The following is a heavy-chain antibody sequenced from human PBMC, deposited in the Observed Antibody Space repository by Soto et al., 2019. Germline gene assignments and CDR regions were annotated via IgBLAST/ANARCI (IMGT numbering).Heavy chain of an antibody. D-gene: IGHD3-3*01. V-gene: IGHV4-34*01. CDR2: INHSGST. CDR3: ARGVSNYDFWSGYSHYYYYMDV. J-gene: IGHJ6*03. CDR1: GGSFSGNY. Sequence: SETLSLTCAVYGGSFSGNYWSWIRQPPGKGLEWIGEINHSGSTNYNPSLKSRVTISVDTSKSQFSLKLSSVTAADTAIYYCARGVSNYDFWSGYSHYYYYMDVWGKGTTVTVSS.